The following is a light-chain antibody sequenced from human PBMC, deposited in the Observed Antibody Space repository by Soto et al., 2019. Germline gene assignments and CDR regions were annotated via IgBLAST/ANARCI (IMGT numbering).Light chain of an antibody. Sequence: DIQMTQSPSSLSASVGARVTITCRASQDIGNYLAWYQQRPGKAPNLLIYHASTLQSGVPSRFSGSGSGTDFTLTISSLQPEDVATYYCQQYNSAVFTFGPGTKVDI. CDR2: HAS. CDR3: QQYNSAVFT. J-gene: IGKJ3*01. V-gene: IGKV1-27*01. CDR1: QDIGNY.